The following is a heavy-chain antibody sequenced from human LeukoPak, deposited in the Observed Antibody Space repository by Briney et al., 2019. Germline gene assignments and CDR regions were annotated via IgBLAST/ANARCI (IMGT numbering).Heavy chain of an antibody. CDR3: AREKVGRYYYYYGMDV. CDR2: IYTSGST. Sequence: TSETLSLTCTVSGGSISSGSYYWSWIRQPSGKGLEWIGRIYTSGSTNYNPSLKSLVTISVDTSKNLFSLKLSSVTAAETAVYYCAREKVGRYYYYYGMDVWGPGTTVTVSS. CDR1: GGSISSGSYY. V-gene: IGHV4-61*02. D-gene: IGHD1-26*01. J-gene: IGHJ6*02.